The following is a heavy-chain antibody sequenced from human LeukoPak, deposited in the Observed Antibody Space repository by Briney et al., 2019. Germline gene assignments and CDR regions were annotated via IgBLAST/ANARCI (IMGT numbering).Heavy chain of an antibody. J-gene: IGHJ4*02. CDR3: ARALTETDY. V-gene: IGHV1-2*02. CDR2: INPNSGGT. CDR1: GYTFTGYY. Sequence: ASVKVSCKASGYTFTGYYLLWVRQAPGQGLEWMGWINPNSGGTNYAQQFQDRVTMTRDTSISTAYMELSRLRSDDTAVYYCARALTETDYWGQGTLVTVSS. D-gene: IGHD7-27*01.